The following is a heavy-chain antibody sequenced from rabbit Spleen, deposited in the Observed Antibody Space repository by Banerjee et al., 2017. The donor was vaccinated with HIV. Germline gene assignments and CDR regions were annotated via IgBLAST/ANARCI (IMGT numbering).Heavy chain of an antibody. Sequence: QEQLEESGGDLVKPGASLTLTCTASGFSFSSSDYMCWVRQAPGKGLEWITCINMVTGKSVYASWAKGRFIMSRTSSTTVTLQMTSLTAADTATYFCARDIGTSFSTYGMDLWGQGTLVTVS. D-gene: IGHD8-1*01. CDR1: GFSFSSSDY. CDR3: ARDIGTSFSTYGMDL. CDR2: INMVTGKS. J-gene: IGHJ6*01. V-gene: IGHV1S45*01.